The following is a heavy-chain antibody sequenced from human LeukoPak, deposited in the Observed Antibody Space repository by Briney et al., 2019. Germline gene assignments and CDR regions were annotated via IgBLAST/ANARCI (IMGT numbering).Heavy chain of an antibody. CDR1: GYSISSGYY. D-gene: IGHD2-15*01. V-gene: IGHV4-38-2*02. Sequence: SETLSLTCTVSGYSISSGYYWGWIRQPPGKGLEWIGNIYNSGSTYYNPSLKSRVTISVDTSKNQFSLKLSSVTAADTAVYYCARWAVVTANYFDYWGQGTLVTVSS. CDR3: ARWAVVTANYFDY. CDR2: IYNSGST. J-gene: IGHJ4*02.